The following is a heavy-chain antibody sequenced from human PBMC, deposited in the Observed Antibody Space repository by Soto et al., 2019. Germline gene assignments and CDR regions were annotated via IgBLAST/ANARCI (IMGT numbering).Heavy chain of an antibody. V-gene: IGHV3-23*01. D-gene: IGHD1-1*01. CDR1: GFTFGSYA. CDR2: ISGSGGGT. Sequence: GGSLRLSCAASGFTFGSYAMSWVRQAPGKGLEWVSSISGSGGGTYYADSVKGRFTFSRDNSKNTLYLQMNSLRAEDTAVYYCAKFGMATTKRSPPYYIDYWGQGALVTVSS. J-gene: IGHJ4*02. CDR3: AKFGMATTKRSPPYYIDY.